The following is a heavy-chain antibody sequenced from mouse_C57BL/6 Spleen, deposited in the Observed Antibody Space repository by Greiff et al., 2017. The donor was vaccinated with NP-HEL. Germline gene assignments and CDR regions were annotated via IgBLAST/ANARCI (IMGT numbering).Heavy chain of an antibody. Sequence: VQLQQSGAELARPGASVKMSCKASGYTFTSYTMHWVKQRPGQGLEWIGYINPSSGYTKYNQKFKDKATLTADKSSSTAYMQLSSLTSEDSAVYYCARSGLYYAMYYWGQGTSVTVSS. CDR2: INPSSGYT. CDR1: GYTFTSYT. V-gene: IGHV1-4*01. J-gene: IGHJ4*01. CDR3: ARSGLYYAMYY.